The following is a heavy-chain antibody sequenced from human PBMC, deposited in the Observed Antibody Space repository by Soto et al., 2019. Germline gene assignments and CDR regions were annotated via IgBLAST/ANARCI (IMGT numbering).Heavy chain of an antibody. CDR1: GFTFSSYD. Sequence: PGGSLRLSCAASGFTFSSYDMHWVRQATGKGLEWVSAIGTAGDTYYPGSVKGRFTISRENAKNSLYLQMNSLRAGDTAVYYCARGLSSSSWYVYDYWGQGTLVTVSS. J-gene: IGHJ4*02. V-gene: IGHV3-13*01. CDR2: IGTAGDT. D-gene: IGHD6-13*01. CDR3: ARGLSSSSWYVYDY.